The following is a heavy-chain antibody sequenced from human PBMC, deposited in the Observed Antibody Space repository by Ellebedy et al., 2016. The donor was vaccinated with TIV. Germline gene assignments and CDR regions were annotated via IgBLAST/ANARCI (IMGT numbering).Heavy chain of an antibody. CDR2: IKEDGNEK. V-gene: IGHV3-7*04. J-gene: IGHJ4*01. D-gene: IGHD1-26*01. CDR1: GFTFRNHW. Sequence: GGSLRLSXAASGFTFRNHWMTWVRQAPGKGLEWVANIKEDGNEKRYVDSVKGRFTISRDNAKNSLYLEMNSLRVEDTALYYCARHIRSWDTDFDYWGHGTPVTVSS. CDR3: ARHIRSWDTDFDY.